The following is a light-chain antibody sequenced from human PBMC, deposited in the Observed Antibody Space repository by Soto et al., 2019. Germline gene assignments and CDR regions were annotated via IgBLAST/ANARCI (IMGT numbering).Light chain of an antibody. V-gene: IGLV1-40*01. Sequence: QSVLTQPPSVSGAPGQRVTISCTGSSSNIGAGYDVHWYQQLPGTVPKLLIYGNSNRPSGVPDRFSGSKSGTSASLAITGLQAEDEADYYCQPYDSSLSGWVFGGGTKLTVL. CDR3: QPYDSSLSGWV. CDR2: GNS. J-gene: IGLJ3*02. CDR1: SSNIGAGYD.